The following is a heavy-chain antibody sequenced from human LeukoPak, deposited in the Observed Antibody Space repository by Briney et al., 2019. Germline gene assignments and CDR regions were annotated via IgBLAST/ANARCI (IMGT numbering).Heavy chain of an antibody. V-gene: IGHV3-23*01. CDR2: ISGSGGGT. Sequence: GSLRLSCAASGFTFSSYAMSWVRQAPGKGLEWVSVISGSGGGTYYADSVKGRFTISRDNSKNTLYLQMNSLRAEDTAVYYCPKATRRTAVAFTVFHYWGQGTLVTVSS. CDR3: PKATRRTAVAFTVFHY. D-gene: IGHD6-19*01. CDR1: GFTFSSYA. J-gene: IGHJ4*02.